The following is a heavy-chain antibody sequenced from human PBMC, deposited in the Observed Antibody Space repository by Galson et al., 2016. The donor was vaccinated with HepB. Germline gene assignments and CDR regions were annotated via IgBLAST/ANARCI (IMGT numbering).Heavy chain of an antibody. J-gene: IGHJ4*02. D-gene: IGHD2-8*01. Sequence: SVKVSCTASGYTFPAYTIHWVRQAPGQRLEWMGWFHPGDGGTKYFPKFEGRATFSGDTSASTAYLELDRLRSEDTAVYYCARQFPGVQWDFWGQGSLVTVSS. CDR2: FHPGDGGT. V-gene: IGHV1-3*01. CDR3: ARQFPGVQWDF. CDR1: GYTFPAYT.